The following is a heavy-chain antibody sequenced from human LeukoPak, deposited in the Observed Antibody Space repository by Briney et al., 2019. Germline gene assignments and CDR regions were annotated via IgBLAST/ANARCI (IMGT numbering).Heavy chain of an antibody. CDR1: GGSISSHY. CDR2: IYYSGST. V-gene: IGHV4-59*11. Sequence: SETLSLTCTVSGGSISSHYWSWIRQPPGKGLEWIGYIYYSGSTNYNPSLKSRVTISVDTSKNQFSLKLSSVTAADTAVYYCAREEYSSSFDYWGQGTLVTVSS. CDR3: AREEYSSSFDY. J-gene: IGHJ4*02. D-gene: IGHD6-6*01.